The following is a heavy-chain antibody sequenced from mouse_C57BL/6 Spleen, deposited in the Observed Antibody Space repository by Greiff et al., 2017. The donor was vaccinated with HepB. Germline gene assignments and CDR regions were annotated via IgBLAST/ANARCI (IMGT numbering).Heavy chain of an antibody. Sequence: QVQLQQPGAELVKPGASVKMSCKASGYTFTSYWITWVKQRPGQGLEWIGDIYPGSGSTNYNEKFKSKATLTVDTSSSTAYMQLSSLTSEDSAVYYCAREGFYYDYDEGFAYWGQGTLVTVSA. CDR2: IYPGSGST. V-gene: IGHV1-55*01. CDR3: AREGFYYDYDEGFAY. D-gene: IGHD2-4*01. J-gene: IGHJ3*01. CDR1: GYTFTSYW.